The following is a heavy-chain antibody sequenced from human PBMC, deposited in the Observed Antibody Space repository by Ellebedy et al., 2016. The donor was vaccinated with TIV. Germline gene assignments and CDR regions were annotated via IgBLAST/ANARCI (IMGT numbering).Heavy chain of an antibody. CDR2: ISYDGSNK. V-gene: IGHV3-30-3*01. CDR3: AREGDVTPDWYFDL. J-gene: IGHJ2*01. CDR1: GFTFSSYA. Sequence: GGSLRLSCAASGFTFSSYAMHWVRQAPGKGLEWVAVISYDGSNKYYADSVKGRFTISRDNSKNTLYLQMNSLRAEDTAVYYCAREGDVTPDWYFDLWGRGTLVTVSS. D-gene: IGHD4-23*01.